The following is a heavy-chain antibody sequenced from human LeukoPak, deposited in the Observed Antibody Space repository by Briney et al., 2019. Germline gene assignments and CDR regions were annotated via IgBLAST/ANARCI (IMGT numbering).Heavy chain of an antibody. J-gene: IGHJ6*03. CDR2: ISTYNGNT. CDR3: ARDLGRYCSGGRCHYYSYYMDV. V-gene: IGHV1-18*01. D-gene: IGHD2-15*01. Sequence: ASVKVSCKASGYTFTSYGISWVRRAPGQGLEWMGWISTYNGNTNYAQKLQGRVTMTTDTSTSTAYMELRRLRSDDTAVYYCARDLGRYCSGGRCHYYSYYMDVWGKGTTVTVSS. CDR1: GYTFTSYG.